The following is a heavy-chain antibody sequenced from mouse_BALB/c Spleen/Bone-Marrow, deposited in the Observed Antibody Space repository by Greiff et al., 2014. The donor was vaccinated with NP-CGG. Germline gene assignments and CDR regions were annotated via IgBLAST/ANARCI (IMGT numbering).Heavy chain of an antibody. D-gene: IGHD1-2*01. Sequence: QVQLQQSGAELVKPGASVKLSCKASGYTFTRYWMHWVKQRPGQGLEWIGEINPSNGRTNYNEKFKSKATLTVDKSSSTAYMQLSSLTSEDSAVYYCARYATATYWFAYWGQGTLVTVSA. CDR1: GYTFTRYW. J-gene: IGHJ3*01. CDR2: INPSNGRT. V-gene: IGHV1S81*02. CDR3: ARYATATYWFAY.